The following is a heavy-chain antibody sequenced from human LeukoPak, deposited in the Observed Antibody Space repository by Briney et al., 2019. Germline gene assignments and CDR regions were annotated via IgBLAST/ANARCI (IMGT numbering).Heavy chain of an antibody. Sequence: GRSLRLPCTASGFTFGDYAMSWVRQAPGKGLEWVGFIRSKAYGGTTEYAASVKGRFTISRDDSKSIAYLQMNSLKTEDTAVYYCTLGSGWTDDAFDIWGQGTMVTVSS. CDR3: TLGSGWTDDAFDI. V-gene: IGHV3-49*04. CDR1: GFTFGDYA. CDR2: IRSKAYGGTT. D-gene: IGHD6-19*01. J-gene: IGHJ3*02.